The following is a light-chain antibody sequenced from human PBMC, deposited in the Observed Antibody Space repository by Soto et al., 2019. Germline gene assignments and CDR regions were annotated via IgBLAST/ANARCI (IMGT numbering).Light chain of an antibody. J-gene: IGKJ5*01. V-gene: IGKV3-15*01. CDR3: QQRSNLPPT. CDR1: QSVSSN. CDR2: GAS. Sequence: EIVMTQPPATLSVSPGERATLSCRASQSVSSNLAWYQQKPGQAPRLLIYGASTRATGIPARFSGSGSGTDFTLTISSLEPEDFAIYYCQQRSNLPPTFGQGTRLEIK.